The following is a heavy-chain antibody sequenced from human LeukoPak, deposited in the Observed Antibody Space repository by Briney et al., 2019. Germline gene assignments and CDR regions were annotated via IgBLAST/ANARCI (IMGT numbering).Heavy chain of an antibody. Sequence: GASVKVSCKASGGTFSSYAISWVRQAPGQGLEWMGGIIPIFGTANYAQKFQGRVTITADESTSTAYMELSSLRSEDTAVYYCARGTRVYYYDSSGYGDYWGQGTLVTVSS. J-gene: IGHJ4*02. V-gene: IGHV1-69*13. D-gene: IGHD3-22*01. CDR1: GGTFSSYA. CDR2: IIPIFGTA. CDR3: ARGTRVYYYDSSGYGDY.